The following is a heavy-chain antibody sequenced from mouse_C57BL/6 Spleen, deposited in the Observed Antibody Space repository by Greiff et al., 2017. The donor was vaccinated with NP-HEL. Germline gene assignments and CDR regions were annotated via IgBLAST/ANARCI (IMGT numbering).Heavy chain of an antibody. CDR3: ARMDSYGSSYSYWYFDV. V-gene: IGHV1-55*01. CDR1: GYTFTSYW. Sequence: VQLQQSGAELVKPGASVKMSCKASGYTFTSYWITWVKQRPGQGLEWIGDIYPGSGSTNYNEKFKSKATLTVDTSSSTAYMQLSSLTSEDSAVYYCARMDSYGSSYSYWYFDVWGTGTTVTVSS. CDR2: IYPGSGST. J-gene: IGHJ1*03. D-gene: IGHD1-1*01.